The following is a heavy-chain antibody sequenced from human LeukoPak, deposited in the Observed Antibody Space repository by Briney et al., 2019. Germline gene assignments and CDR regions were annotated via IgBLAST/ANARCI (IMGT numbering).Heavy chain of an antibody. CDR3: ARGAGTSYFDY. D-gene: IGHD1-1*01. J-gene: IGHJ4*02. CDR2: ISSSSTYI. CDR1: GFTFSSYS. V-gene: IGHV3-21*01. Sequence: GGSLRLSCAASGFTFSSYSMNWARQVSGKGLERVSYISSSSTYINYADSVKGRFTISRDNAKNSLYLQMNSLRAEDTAVYYCARGAGTSYFDYWGQGTLVTVSS.